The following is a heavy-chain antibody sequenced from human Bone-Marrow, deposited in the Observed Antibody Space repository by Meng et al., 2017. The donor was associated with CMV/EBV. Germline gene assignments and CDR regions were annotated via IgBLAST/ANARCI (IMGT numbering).Heavy chain of an antibody. Sequence: GESLKISCAASGFTFSRYWMSWVRQAPGKGLEWVANIKQDGSEKYYVDSVKGRFTISRDNAKNSLYLQMNSLRAEDTAVYYCARDYGRLGELSSGKNYYYYGMDVWGQGTTVTVPS. CDR1: GFTFSRYW. V-gene: IGHV3-7*01. D-gene: IGHD3-16*02. CDR2: IKQDGSEK. J-gene: IGHJ6*02. CDR3: ARDYGRLGELSSGKNYYYYGMDV.